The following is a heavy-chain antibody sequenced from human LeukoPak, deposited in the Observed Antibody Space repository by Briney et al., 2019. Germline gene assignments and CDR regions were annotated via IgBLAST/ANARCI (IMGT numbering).Heavy chain of an antibody. CDR2: IKQDGSVK. CDR3: ARDSEHYDSGAYYDALDM. D-gene: IGHD3-22*01. J-gene: IGHJ3*02. V-gene: IGHV3-7*01. CDR1: RFSFGNYW. Sequence: GGSLRLSCEGSRFSFGNYWMTWVRQAPGKGLEWVANIKQDGSVKHYMDSVKGRFTISRDNAKNSLYLQMDSLRADDTAGYYCARDSEHYDSGAYYDALDMWGQGTLVTVSS.